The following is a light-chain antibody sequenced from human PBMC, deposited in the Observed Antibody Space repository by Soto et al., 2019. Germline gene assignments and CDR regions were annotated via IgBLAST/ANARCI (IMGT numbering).Light chain of an antibody. CDR1: HSVGSYY. CDR2: GAS. J-gene: IGKJ2*01. V-gene: IGKV3-20*01. Sequence: EIVLTQSPGTLSLSPGERATLSCRASHSVGSYYLAWYQHKPGQAPRLLIYGASNRATGIPDRFSGSGAGTDFPLTISRLEPEDFAVYYCQQFDGSRYTCGQGTKGEIK. CDR3: QQFDGSRYT.